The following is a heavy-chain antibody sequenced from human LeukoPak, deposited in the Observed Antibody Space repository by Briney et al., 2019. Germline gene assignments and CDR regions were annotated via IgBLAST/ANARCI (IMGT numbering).Heavy chain of an antibody. CDR1: GGSFSGYY. CDR2: INHSGST. Sequence: SETLSLTRAVYGGSFSGYYWSWIRQPPGKGLEWIGEINHSGSTNYNPSLKSRVTISVDTSKNQFSLKLSSVTAADTAVYYCASSSSGWGFDYWGQGTLVTVSS. D-gene: IGHD6-19*01. V-gene: IGHV4-34*01. J-gene: IGHJ4*02. CDR3: ASSSSGWGFDY.